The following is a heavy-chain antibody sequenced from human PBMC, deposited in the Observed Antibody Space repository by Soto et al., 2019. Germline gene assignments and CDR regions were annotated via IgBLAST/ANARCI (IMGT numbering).Heavy chain of an antibody. J-gene: IGHJ4*02. D-gene: IGHD6-19*01. CDR2: IYYSGST. CDR1: GGSISSYY. V-gene: IGHV4-59*08. Sequence: PSETLSLTCTVSGGSISSYYWSWIRQPPGKGLEWIGYIYYSGSTNYNPSLKSRVTISVDTSKNQFSLKLSSVTAADTAVYYCARHVGYRSGWLDYWGQGTLVTVSS. CDR3: ARHVGYRSGWLDY.